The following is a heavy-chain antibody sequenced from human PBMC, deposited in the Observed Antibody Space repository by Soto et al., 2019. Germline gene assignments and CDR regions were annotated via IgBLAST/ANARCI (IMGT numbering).Heavy chain of an antibody. Sequence: SETLSLTCSVSGVSVTGYYWTWIRPSPGKGLEWIGYVYHTGNTYYNPSLKSRVTISLDTSKNQVSLRLRSVTAADTAVYYCAREQYNWKLWGQGTLVTVSS. CDR1: GVSVTGYY. CDR2: VYHTGNT. J-gene: IGHJ4*02. D-gene: IGHD1-20*01. V-gene: IGHV4-59*02. CDR3: AREQYNWKL.